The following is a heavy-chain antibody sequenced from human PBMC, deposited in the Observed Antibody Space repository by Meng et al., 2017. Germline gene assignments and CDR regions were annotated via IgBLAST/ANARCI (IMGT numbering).Heavy chain of an antibody. V-gene: IGHV1-2*02. CDR1: GYTFTGYY. D-gene: IGHD4-17*01. CDR2: INPNSGGT. CDR3: ARDDYGDYFDY. Sequence: QARLAHSGGEVKKPCASGKVACKAYGYTFTGYYMHWVRQAPGQGLEWMGWINPNSGGTNYAQKFQGRVTMTRDTSISTAYMELSRLRSDDTAVYYCARDDYGDYFDYWGQGTLVTVSS. J-gene: IGHJ4*02.